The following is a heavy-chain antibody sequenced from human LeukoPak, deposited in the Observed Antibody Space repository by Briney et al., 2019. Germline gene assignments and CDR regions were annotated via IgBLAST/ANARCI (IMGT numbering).Heavy chain of an antibody. Sequence: PSETLSLTCTVSGGSISSYYWSWIRQPPGKGLEWIGYIYYSGSTNYNPSLKSRVSISVDTSKNQFSLKLSSVTAADTAVYYCARHNGDIVVVPAAPRYYYYMDVWGKGTTVTVSS. V-gene: IGHV4-59*08. CDR3: ARHNGDIVVVPAAPRYYYYMDV. J-gene: IGHJ6*03. D-gene: IGHD2-2*01. CDR1: GGSISSYY. CDR2: IYYSGST.